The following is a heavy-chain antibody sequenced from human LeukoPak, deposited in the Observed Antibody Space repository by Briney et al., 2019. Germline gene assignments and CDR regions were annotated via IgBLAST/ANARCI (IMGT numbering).Heavy chain of an antibody. D-gene: IGHD2-8*01. Sequence: PGGSLRLSCAASGFTFSSYAMHWVRQAPGKGLEGVAVISYDGSNKYYADSVKGRFTISRDNSKNTLYLQMNSLRAEDTAVYYCARETNEEDYYYGMDVWGQGTTVTVSS. V-gene: IGHV3-30-3*01. CDR1: GFTFSSYA. CDR2: ISYDGSNK. J-gene: IGHJ6*02. CDR3: ARETNEEDYYYGMDV.